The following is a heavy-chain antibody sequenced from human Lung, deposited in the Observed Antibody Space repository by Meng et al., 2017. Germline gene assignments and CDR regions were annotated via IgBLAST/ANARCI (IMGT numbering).Heavy chain of an antibody. V-gene: IGHV3-21*01. Sequence: EVQLVESGGGLGKPGGCRRLSCAASGFTFSSYSMNWVRQAPGKGLEWVSSISSSSAYADSVKGRFTISRDNAKNSLYLQMNSLRAEDTAVYYCARGRVVVAATPSDYWGQGTLVTVSS. CDR2: ISSSSA. D-gene: IGHD2-15*01. CDR3: ARGRVVVAATPSDY. J-gene: IGHJ4*02. CDR1: GFTFSSYS.